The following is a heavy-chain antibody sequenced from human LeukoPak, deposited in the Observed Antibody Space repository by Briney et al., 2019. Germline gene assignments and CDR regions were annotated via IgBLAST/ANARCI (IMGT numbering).Heavy chain of an antibody. Sequence: QPGRSLRLSCAASGFTFSSYAMHWVRQAPGKGLEWVAVISYDGSNKYYADSVKGRFTISRDNSKNTLYLQMNSLRAEDTAVYYCARARPLDSVTREGTYGMDVWGQGTTVTVSS. CDR2: ISYDGSNK. V-gene: IGHV3-30*04. CDR3: ARARPLDSVTREGTYGMDV. D-gene: IGHD1-1*01. CDR1: GFTFSSYA. J-gene: IGHJ6*02.